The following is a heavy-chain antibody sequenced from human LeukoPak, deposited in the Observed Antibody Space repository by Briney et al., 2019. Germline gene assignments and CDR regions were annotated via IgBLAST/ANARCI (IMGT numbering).Heavy chain of an antibody. CDR2: FDPEDGET. D-gene: IGHD1-26*01. CDR1: GYTLTELS. CDR3: AREGQWELPVGEAFDI. Sequence: ASVKVSCKVSGYTLTELSMHWVRQAPGKGLEWMGGFDPEDGETIYAQKFQGRVTMTEDTSTDTAYMELSSLRSEDTAVYYCAREGQWELPVGEAFDIWGQGAMVTVSS. J-gene: IGHJ3*02. V-gene: IGHV1-24*01.